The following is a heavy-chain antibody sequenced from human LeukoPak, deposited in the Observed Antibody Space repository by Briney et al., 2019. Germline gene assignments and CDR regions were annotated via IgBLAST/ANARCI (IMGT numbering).Heavy chain of an antibody. V-gene: IGHV1-8*01. CDR2: VSPNSGDT. Sequence: ASVKVSCKTSGYSFNIYEINWVRQATGQGLEWMGWVSPNSGDTDYAQKLQGRLSMTRNTSISTAYMELSGLRLEDTAVYYCSRGPRFDPWGQRTQVTVSS. CDR3: SRGPRFDP. J-gene: IGHJ5*02. CDR1: GYSFNIYE.